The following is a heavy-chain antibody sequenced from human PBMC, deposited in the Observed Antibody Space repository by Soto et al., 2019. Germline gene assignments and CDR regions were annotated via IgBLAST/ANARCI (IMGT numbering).Heavy chain of an antibody. J-gene: IGHJ6*02. CDR2: IDPSDSYT. Sequence: KGLEWMGRIDPSDSYTNYSPSFQGHVTISADKSISTAYLQWSSLKASDTAMYYCARRKTGYYYYYGMDVWGQGTTVTVSS. CDR3: ARRKTGYYYYYGMDV. V-gene: IGHV5-10-1*01.